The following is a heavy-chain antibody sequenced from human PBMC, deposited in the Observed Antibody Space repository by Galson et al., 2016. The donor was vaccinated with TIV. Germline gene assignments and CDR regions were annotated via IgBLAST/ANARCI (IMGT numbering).Heavy chain of an antibody. V-gene: IGHV3-66*02. CDR2: ISDGGNT. J-gene: IGHJ6*02. CDR3: ARDRILDATYYYYYYGMDV. Sequence: SLRLSCAASGLSVSINYMTWVCQAPGKGLEWVSLISDGGNTYYPDSVKGRFTISRDNSKNTLYLQMNSLRVEDTAVYYCARDRILDATYYYYYYGMDVWGQGTAVTVSS. D-gene: IGHD1-1*01. CDR1: GLSVSINY.